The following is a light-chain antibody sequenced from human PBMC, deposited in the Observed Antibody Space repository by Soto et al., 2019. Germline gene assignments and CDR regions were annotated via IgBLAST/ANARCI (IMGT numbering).Light chain of an antibody. J-gene: IGKJ1*01. V-gene: IGKV3-20*01. CDR3: YQYEQTPPWT. CDR2: DAS. CDR1: QTVRNNY. Sequence: EIVLTQSPGTLSLSPGERATLSCRASQTVRNNYLAWYQQKPGQAPRLLIYDASSRATGIPDRFSGSGSGTDFTLTISSLQAEDVAVYFCYQYEQTPPWTFGRGTKVDIK.